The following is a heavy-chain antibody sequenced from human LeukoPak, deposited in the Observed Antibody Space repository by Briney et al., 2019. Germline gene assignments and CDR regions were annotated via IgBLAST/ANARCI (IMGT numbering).Heavy chain of an antibody. CDR1: GGSFSAYY. V-gene: IGHV4-34*01. Sequence: SETLSLTCAVYGGSFSAYYWSWIRQPPGKGLEWMGEINHSGSTNYNPSLKSRVTISVDTSKNQFYLKMRSVTAADTAVYYCARYGKGRWLNSTRPFWYFDLWGRGTLVTVSS. CDR3: ARYGKGRWLNSTRPFWYFDL. CDR2: INHSGST. D-gene: IGHD5-24*01. J-gene: IGHJ2*01.